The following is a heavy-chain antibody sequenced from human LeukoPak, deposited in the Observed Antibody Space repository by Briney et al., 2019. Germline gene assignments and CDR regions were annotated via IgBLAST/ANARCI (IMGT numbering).Heavy chain of an antibody. V-gene: IGHV1-2*02. CDR2: INPNTGGT. D-gene: IGHD6-19*01. J-gene: IGHJ5*02. Sequence: ASVKVSSKASGYTFTGYYIHCVRQAPGQGLRWMGWINPNTGGTNYAQQFQDRVAMTVDTSINTAYMELGSLRFDDTAVYYCASATRVAGTNWFDPWGQGTLVTVSS. CDR1: GYTFTGYY. CDR3: ASATRVAGTNWFDP.